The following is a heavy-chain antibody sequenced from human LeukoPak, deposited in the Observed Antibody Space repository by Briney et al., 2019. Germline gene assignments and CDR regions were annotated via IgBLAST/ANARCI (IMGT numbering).Heavy chain of an antibody. V-gene: IGHV4-39*02. Sequence: SETLSLTCTVSGVSISSSGYYWGWIRQPPGKGLEWIGSIYYSGSTYYNPSLKSRVTISVDTSKNQFSLKLSAVTAADTAVYYCARDREWLRVFDYWGQGTLVTVSS. CDR2: IYYSGST. J-gene: IGHJ4*02. CDR3: ARDREWLRVFDY. D-gene: IGHD5-12*01. CDR1: GVSISSSGYY.